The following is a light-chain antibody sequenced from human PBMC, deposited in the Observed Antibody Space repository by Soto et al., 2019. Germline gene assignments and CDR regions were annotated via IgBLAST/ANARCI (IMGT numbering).Light chain of an antibody. V-gene: IGKV3-20*01. CDR3: QQYGSSLTWT. Sequence: EVVLTQSPGTVSLSPGERVTLSCRASQSVISNYLAWYQQRPGQAPRLLIYAASSRATGIPDRFSGSGSGTDXTLSIGSLEPEDFAVYYCQQYGSSLTWTFGQGTKVEMK. CDR1: QSVISNY. CDR2: AAS. J-gene: IGKJ1*01.